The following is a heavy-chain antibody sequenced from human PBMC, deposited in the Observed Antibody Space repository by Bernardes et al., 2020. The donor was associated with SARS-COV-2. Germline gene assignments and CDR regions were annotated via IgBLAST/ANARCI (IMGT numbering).Heavy chain of an antibody. CDR3: ARDDYVWGSYRYSHLNWFDP. J-gene: IGHJ5*02. CDR2: ISSGSSNK. CDR1: GFTFSTYS. V-gene: IGHV3-48*01. D-gene: IGHD3-16*02. Sequence: GGSLRLSCAASGFTFSTYSMNWVRQAPGKGLEWLSYISSGSSNKDYADSVKGRFSISRDNAKNSLYLQMNSLRVEDTAVYYCARDDYVWGSYRYSHLNWFDPWGPGTLVPVS.